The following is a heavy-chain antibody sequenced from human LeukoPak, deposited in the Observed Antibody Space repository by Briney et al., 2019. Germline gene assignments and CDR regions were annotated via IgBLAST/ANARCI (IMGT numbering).Heavy chain of an antibody. V-gene: IGHV1-18*01. Sequence: ASVKVSCKASGYTFTSHGIIWVRQAPGQGLEWMAWISAYNGNTNYAQKLQGRVTVTTETSTNTAYMELRSLRSDDTAVYYCARGNCGGDCYSFDYWGQGTLVTVSS. CDR2: ISAYNGNT. CDR3: ARGNCGGDCYSFDY. CDR1: GYTFTSHG. D-gene: IGHD2-21*02. J-gene: IGHJ4*02.